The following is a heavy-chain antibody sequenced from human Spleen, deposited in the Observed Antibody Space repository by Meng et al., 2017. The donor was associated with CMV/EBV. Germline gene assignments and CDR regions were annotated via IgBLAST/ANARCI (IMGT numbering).Heavy chain of an antibody. CDR2: ISGSSVNT. V-gene: IGHV3-23*01. CDR3: AKDSRGDYYGSGSLSNWFDP. D-gene: IGHD3-10*01. Sequence: GESLKISCAASGFTLSSYSMNWVRQAPGKGLQWVSGISGSSVNTYYADSVKGRFTISRDNSKNTLYLQMNSLRVEETAVYYCAKDSRGDYYGSGSLSNWFDPWGQGTLVTVSS. CDR1: GFTLSSYS. J-gene: IGHJ5*02.